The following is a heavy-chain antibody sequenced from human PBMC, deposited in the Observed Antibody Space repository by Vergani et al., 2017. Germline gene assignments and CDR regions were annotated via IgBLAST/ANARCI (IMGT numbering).Heavy chain of an antibody. CDR1: GYTFTGYY. J-gene: IGHJ5*02. Sequence: QVQLVQSGAEVKKPGASVTVSCKASGYTFTGYYMHWVRQAPGQGLEWMGWINPNSGGTNYARKFQGRVTMTRDTSISTAYMELSRLRSDYTAVYYCAREAPRTSLIANWFDPWGQGTLVTVSS. CDR2: INPNSGGT. D-gene: IGHD2-2*01. V-gene: IGHV1-2*02. CDR3: AREAPRTSLIANWFDP.